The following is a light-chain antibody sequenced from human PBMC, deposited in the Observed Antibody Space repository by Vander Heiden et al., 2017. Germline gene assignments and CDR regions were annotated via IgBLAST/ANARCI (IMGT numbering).Light chain of an antibody. CDR1: CSVGGGYNN. CDR2: DVS. J-gene: IGLJ1*01. Sequence: QSAVTPAPSVSGSPGQAITISSTGTCSVGGGYNNGSRYHQQPGKAPKLMVHDVSHRPAAVPDPFSGSKSGNTASLTSSGLQDEDEADYSCCADAGSSYVFGTGTKVTVI. V-gene: IGLV2-11*01. CDR3: CADAGSSYV.